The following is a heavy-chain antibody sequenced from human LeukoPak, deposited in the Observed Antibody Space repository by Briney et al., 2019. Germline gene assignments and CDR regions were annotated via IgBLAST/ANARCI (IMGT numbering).Heavy chain of an antibody. CDR3: ARAASDGYNFLGVVD. CDR1: GGTFSSYA. Sequence: ASVKVSCRASGGTFSSYAISWVRQAPGQGLEWMGRIIPILGIANYAQKFQGRVTITADKSTSTAYMELSSLRSEDTAVYYCARAASDGYNFLGVVDWGQGTLVTVSS. CDR2: IIPILGIA. D-gene: IGHD5-24*01. J-gene: IGHJ4*02. V-gene: IGHV1-69*04.